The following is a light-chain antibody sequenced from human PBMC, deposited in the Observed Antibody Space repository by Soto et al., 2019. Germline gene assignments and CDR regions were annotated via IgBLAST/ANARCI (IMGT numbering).Light chain of an antibody. CDR3: SPYTSSSTLYV. Sequence: SVLTQPASVSGSPGQSITISCTGTSSDVGGYNYVSWYQQHPGKAPKLMIYEVSNRPSGVSNRFSGSKSGNTASLTISGLQAEDEADYYCSPYTSSSTLYVFGTGTKVTVL. V-gene: IGLV2-14*01. CDR1: SSDVGGYNY. J-gene: IGLJ1*01. CDR2: EVS.